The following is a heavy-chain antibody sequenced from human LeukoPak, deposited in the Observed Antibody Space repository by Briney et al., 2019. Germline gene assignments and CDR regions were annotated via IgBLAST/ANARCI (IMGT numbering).Heavy chain of an antibody. Sequence: PSETLSLTCAVYGGSFSGYYWSWIRQPPGKGLEWIGEINHSGSTNYNPSLKSRVTISVDTSKNQFSLKLSSVTAADTAVYYCARDSGYSYGSSFDYWGQGTLVTVSS. D-gene: IGHD5-18*01. CDR2: INHSGST. CDR1: GGSFSGYY. V-gene: IGHV4-34*01. CDR3: ARDSGYSYGSSFDY. J-gene: IGHJ4*02.